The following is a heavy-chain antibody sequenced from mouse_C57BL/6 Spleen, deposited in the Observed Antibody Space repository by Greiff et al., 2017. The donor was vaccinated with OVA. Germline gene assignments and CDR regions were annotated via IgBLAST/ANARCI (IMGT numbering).Heavy chain of an antibody. CDR2: ISSGSSTI. CDR3: ANPLGRGYAMDY. D-gene: IGHD4-1*01. Sequence: EVKLMESGGGLVKPGGSLKLSCAASGFTFSDYGMHWVRQAPEKGLEWVAYISSGSSTIYYADTVKGRFTISRDNAKNTLFLQMTSLRSEDTAMYYCANPLGRGYAMDYWGQGTSVTVSS. CDR1: GFTFSDYG. V-gene: IGHV5-17*01. J-gene: IGHJ4*01.